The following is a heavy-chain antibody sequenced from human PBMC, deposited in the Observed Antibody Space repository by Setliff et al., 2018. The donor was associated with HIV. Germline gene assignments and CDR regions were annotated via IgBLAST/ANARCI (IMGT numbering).Heavy chain of an antibody. V-gene: IGHV1-69*13. CDR2: IIPIYGTP. Sequence: SVKVSCKASGGTFSSYAITWVRQAPGQGPEWMGGIIPIYGTPNYAQRFQGRVTITADESTSTAYMDLSSLTSDDTAVYYCATSPRGTYYDILSGRPRGWFDLWGQGTLVTVSS. J-gene: IGHJ5*02. CDR1: GGTFSSYA. D-gene: IGHD3-9*01. CDR3: ATSPRGTYYDILSGRPRGWFDL.